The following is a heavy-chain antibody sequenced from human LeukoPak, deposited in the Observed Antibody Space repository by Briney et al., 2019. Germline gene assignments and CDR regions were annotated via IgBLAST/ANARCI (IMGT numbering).Heavy chain of an antibody. CDR1: GFTFSSYA. V-gene: IGHV3-23*01. CDR2: ISGSGGST. D-gene: IGHD3-3*01. J-gene: IGHJ6*02. Sequence: PGASLRLPCAASGFTFSSYAMSWVRQAPGKGLEWVSAISGSGGSTYYADSVKGRFTISRDNSKNTLYLQMNSLRAEDTAVYYCAKGSSGLLYDYYYGMDVWGQGTTVTVSS. CDR3: AKGSSGLLYDYYYGMDV.